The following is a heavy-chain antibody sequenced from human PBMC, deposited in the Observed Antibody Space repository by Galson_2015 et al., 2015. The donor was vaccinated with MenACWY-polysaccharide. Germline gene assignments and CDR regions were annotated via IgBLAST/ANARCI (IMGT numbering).Heavy chain of an antibody. CDR2: IYPGGSDA. V-gene: IGHV5-51*03. CDR3: ARITGGEYFQY. Sequence: QSGAEVKKPGESLKISCKGLGYSFPSYWIGWVRQMPGKGLEWMGIIYPGGSDARFGPSFQGQVTMSVDKSISTAYLQWNSLKASDTAIYYCARITGGEYFQYWGQGALVTV. D-gene: IGHD3-10*01. CDR1: GYSFPSYW. J-gene: IGHJ1*01.